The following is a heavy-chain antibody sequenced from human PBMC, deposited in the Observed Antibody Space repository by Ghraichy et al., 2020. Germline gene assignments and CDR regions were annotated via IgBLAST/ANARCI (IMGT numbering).Heavy chain of an antibody. D-gene: IGHD3-3*01. CDR3: ARLLRWGNYWYFDL. CDR2: IKQDGSEK. Sequence: GESLNISCAASGFTFSSYWMSWVRQAPGKGLEWVANIKQDGSEKYYVDSVKGRFTISRDNAKNSLYLQMNSLRAEDTAVYYCARLLRWGNYWYFDLWGRGTLVTVSS. V-gene: IGHV3-7*01. CDR1: GFTFSSYW. J-gene: IGHJ2*01.